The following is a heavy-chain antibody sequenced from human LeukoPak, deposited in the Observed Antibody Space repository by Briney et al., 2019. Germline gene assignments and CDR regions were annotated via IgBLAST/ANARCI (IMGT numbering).Heavy chain of an antibody. CDR3: AKDRYYYGSGSYRNDAFDI. CDR2: ISYDGSNK. Sequence: GGSLRLSCAASGFTFSSYGMHWVRQAPGKGLEWVAVISYDGSNKYYADSVKGRFTISRDNSKNTLYLQMNSLRAEDTAVYYCAKDRYYYGSGSYRNDAFDIRGQGTMVTVSS. CDR1: GFTFSSYG. V-gene: IGHV3-30*18. J-gene: IGHJ3*02. D-gene: IGHD3-10*01.